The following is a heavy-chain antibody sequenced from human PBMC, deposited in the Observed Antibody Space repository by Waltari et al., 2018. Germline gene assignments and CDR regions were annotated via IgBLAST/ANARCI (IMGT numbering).Heavy chain of an antibody. D-gene: IGHD3-10*01. CDR1: GFTFSSFA. J-gene: IGHJ6*02. CDR3: VKGRGPGGSGMDV. V-gene: IGHV3-64D*08. Sequence: EVQLVESGGGLVQPGGSLRLSCSTSGFTFSSFAMHWVRQGPGNGLQDLSRISSNVASTYYIDSVKGRFTISRDNSNNTLYLQMSSLRPDDTAVYYCVKGRGPGGSGMDVWGQGTTVSVSS. CDR2: ISSNVAST.